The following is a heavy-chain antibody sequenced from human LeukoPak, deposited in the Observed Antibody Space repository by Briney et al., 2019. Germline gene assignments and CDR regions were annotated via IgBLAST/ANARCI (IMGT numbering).Heavy chain of an antibody. D-gene: IGHD3-22*01. J-gene: IGHJ6*02. CDR1: GGSISNYY. CDR2: IYYSGST. Sequence: SETLSLTCTVSGGSISNYYWSWIRQPPGKGRECFVYIYYSGSTNYNPSLKSRFTIAVDTSKNQFSLKLSSVTAADTAVYYCARVRGYYDSSGYYPSYYYYYGMDVWGQGTTVTVSS. V-gene: IGHV4-59*01. CDR3: ARVRGYYDSSGYYPSYYYYYGMDV.